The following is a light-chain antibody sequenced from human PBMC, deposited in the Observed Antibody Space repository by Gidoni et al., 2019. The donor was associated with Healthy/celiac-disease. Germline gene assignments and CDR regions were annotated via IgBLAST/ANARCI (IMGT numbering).Light chain of an antibody. CDR2: AAS. CDR3: QQSYSTPYT. V-gene: IGKV1-39*01. Sequence: DIQMTQSPSSLSASVGDRVTITCRATQSISSYLNWYQQKPGKAPKRLIYAASSLQSGVPSRFSGSGSGTDFTLTSSSLQPEDFATYYCQQSYSTPYTSGQXTMLEFK. CDR1: QSISSY. J-gene: IGKJ2*01.